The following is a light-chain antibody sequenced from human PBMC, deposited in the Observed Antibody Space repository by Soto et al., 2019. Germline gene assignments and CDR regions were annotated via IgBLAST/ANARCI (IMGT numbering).Light chain of an antibody. CDR2: GAS. Sequence: DIQMPQSPSSLSASVGARVSITCQASEDIRTSLSWFQHKPGRAPKLLIYGASDLKTGVPSRFRGSGSGTDFTLTISSLQPEDIATYYCQHYNNRPPFTFGPGTIVDIK. CDR3: QHYNNRPPFT. V-gene: IGKV1-33*01. J-gene: IGKJ3*01. CDR1: EDIRTS.